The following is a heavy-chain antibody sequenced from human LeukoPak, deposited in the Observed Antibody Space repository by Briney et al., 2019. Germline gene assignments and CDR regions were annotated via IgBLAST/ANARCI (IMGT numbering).Heavy chain of an antibody. V-gene: IGHV4-39*01. CDR1: GGSISSISYY. J-gene: IGHJ6*04. CDR2: VYYSET. D-gene: IGHD2-15*01. Sequence: SETLSLTCTVSGGSISSISYYWGWIRQPPGKGLEWIGTVYYSETYYNPSLKSRVTISADTSKNQFSLKLSSVTAADTAVYYCASPLYYYGMDVWGKGTTVTISS. CDR3: ASPLYYYGMDV.